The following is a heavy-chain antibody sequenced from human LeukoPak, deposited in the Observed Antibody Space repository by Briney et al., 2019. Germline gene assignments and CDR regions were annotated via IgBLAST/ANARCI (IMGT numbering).Heavy chain of an antibody. CDR2: ISAGGGST. CDR3: AKSPRIGSNWYFDL. J-gene: IGHJ2*01. D-gene: IGHD2/OR15-2a*01. V-gene: IGHV3-23*01. CDR1: GFTFSTYA. Sequence: GGSLRLSCAVSGFTFSTYAMSWVRQAPGKGLEWVSAISAGGGSTYYADSVRGRFTISRDNSKSTLYLQMNSLRAEDTAAYYCAKSPRIGSNWYFDLWGRGTLVTASS.